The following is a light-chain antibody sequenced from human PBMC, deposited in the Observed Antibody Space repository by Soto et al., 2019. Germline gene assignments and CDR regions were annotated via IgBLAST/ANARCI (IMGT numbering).Light chain of an antibody. Sequence: EIVMTQSPATLSVSPGERATLSCRASQSVSSNLAWYQQKPGQAPRLLIYGASTRATGIPARFSGSGFWTEFTLTISSLQSEDFAVYYCQQYNAWPPWTFGQGTKVEIK. V-gene: IGKV3-15*01. CDR2: GAS. CDR1: QSVSSN. CDR3: QQYNAWPPWT. J-gene: IGKJ1*01.